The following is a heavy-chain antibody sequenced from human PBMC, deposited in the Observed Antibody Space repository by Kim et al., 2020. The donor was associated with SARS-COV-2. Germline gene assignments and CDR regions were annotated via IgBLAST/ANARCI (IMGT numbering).Heavy chain of an antibody. CDR2: VSYDGRNK. Sequence: GGSLRLSCGGSGFTFTDHPLHWVRQTPGKGLDWVAVVSYDGRNKFYADSVKGRFTISRDNSKNTIYLQMNSLKQDDSAVYYCARDRTSERSTVNYFFDYWGQGTVVTVSS. J-gene: IGHJ4*02. D-gene: IGHD4-4*01. V-gene: IGHV3-30*04. CDR1: GFTFTDHP. CDR3: ARDRTSERSTVNYFFDY.